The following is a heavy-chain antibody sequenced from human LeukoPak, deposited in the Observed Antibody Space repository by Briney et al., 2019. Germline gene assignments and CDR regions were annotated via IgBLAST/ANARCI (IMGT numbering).Heavy chain of an antibody. Sequence: GASEKVSCKASGYTFTGYYMHWVRQAPGQGLEWMGWINPNSGGTNYAQKFQGRVTMTRDTSISTAYMELSRLRSDDTAVYYCARDQWSENGDYFDYWGQGTLVTVSS. D-gene: IGHD2-15*01. CDR1: GYTFTGYY. J-gene: IGHJ4*02. CDR2: INPNSGGT. CDR3: ARDQWSENGDYFDY. V-gene: IGHV1-2*02.